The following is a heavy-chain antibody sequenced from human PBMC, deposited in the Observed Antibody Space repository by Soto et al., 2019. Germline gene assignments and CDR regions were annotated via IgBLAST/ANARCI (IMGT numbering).Heavy chain of an antibody. V-gene: IGHV4-39*01. CDR2: IYYSGST. Sequence: QLQLQESGPGLVKPSETLSLTCTVSGGSISSTDHYWGWIRQPPGKGLEWIGSIYYSGSTYYNPSLKRRLTISVDTSKRHFSLKLNSVTAADTAVYYCASRHTSGWYWGYWGPGTLVTVSS. CDR1: GGSISSTDHY. CDR3: ASRHTSGWYWGY. J-gene: IGHJ4*02. D-gene: IGHD6-19*01.